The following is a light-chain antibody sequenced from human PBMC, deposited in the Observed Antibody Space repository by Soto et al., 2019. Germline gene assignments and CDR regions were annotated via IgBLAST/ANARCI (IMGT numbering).Light chain of an antibody. V-gene: IGLV2-14*03. J-gene: IGLJ1*01. CDR3: NSYASSSTLFV. Sequence: QSALTQPASLSGSPGQSITISCTGTSSDVGGYNYVSWYQQHPGKAPRLMIYGVSNRPLGVSYRFSGSKSGNTASLTISGLQSEDEADYYCNSYASSSTLFVFGTGTKVTVL. CDR1: SSDVGGYNY. CDR2: GVS.